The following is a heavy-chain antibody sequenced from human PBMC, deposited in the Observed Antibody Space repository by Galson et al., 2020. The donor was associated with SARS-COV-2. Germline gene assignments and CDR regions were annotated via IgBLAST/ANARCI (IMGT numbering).Heavy chain of an antibody. D-gene: IGHD2-8*01. J-gene: IGHJ6*03. Sequence: SETLSLTCAVYGGSFSTYSWSWVRQRPGKGLEWIGEINHSGSNTYNPSLTSRVFRSVDTSKNQFSLQLSSVTAAATAVYYCARGGSRPLMVFDYYYFYMDVWGKGTTVTVSS. V-gene: IGHV4-34*01. CDR3: ARGGSRPLMVFDYYYFYMDV. CDR1: GGSFSTYS. CDR2: INHSGSN.